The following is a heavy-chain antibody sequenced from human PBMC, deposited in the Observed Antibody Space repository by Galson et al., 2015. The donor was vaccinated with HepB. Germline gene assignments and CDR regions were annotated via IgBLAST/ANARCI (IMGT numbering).Heavy chain of an antibody. CDR1: GFTFSSYA. V-gene: IGHV3-64*02. J-gene: IGHJ6*03. Sequence: SLRLSCAASGFTFSSYAMHWVRQAPGKGLEYVSAISSNGGSTYYADSVKGRFTISRDNSKNTLYLQMGSLRAEDMAVYYCARAGIPAATPTELHYYYYMDVWGKGTTVTVSS. D-gene: IGHD2-2*01. CDR3: ARAGIPAATPTELHYYYYMDV. CDR2: ISSNGGST.